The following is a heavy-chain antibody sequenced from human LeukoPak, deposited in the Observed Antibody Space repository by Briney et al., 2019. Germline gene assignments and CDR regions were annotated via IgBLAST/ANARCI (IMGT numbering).Heavy chain of an antibody. CDR2: ISGSGGST. Sequence: GGSLRLSCAASGFTFSSYAMSWVRQAPGKGLEWVSAISGSGGSTYYADSVKGRFTISRDNSKNTLYLQMNSLRAEDTAVYYCANTVVPWCDAFDIWGQGTMVTVSS. D-gene: IGHD3-22*01. CDR1: GFTFSSYA. V-gene: IGHV3-23*01. CDR3: ANTVVPWCDAFDI. J-gene: IGHJ3*02.